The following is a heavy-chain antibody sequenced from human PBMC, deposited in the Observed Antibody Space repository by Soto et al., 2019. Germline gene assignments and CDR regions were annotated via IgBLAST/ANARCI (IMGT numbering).Heavy chain of an antibody. CDR2: ISGSGGST. Sequence: RSLRPPCSASGFTFSSYAMSWVRQAPGKGLEWVSAISGSGGSTYYADSVKGRFTISRDNSKNTLYLQMNSLRAEDTAVYYCEKDSSTDYYYYGMDVWGQGTEVTVYS. CDR1: GFTFSSYA. J-gene: IGHJ6*02. V-gene: IGHV3-23*01. CDR3: EKDSSTDYYYYGMDV.